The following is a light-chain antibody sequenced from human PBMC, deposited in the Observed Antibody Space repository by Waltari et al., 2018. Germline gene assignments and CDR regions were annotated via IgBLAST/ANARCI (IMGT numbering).Light chain of an antibody. Sequence: EIVLTQSPGTLSLSPGERVTLSCRASQAVSRFLAWYQQKPGQAPRLLIYDTSTRATGIPDRFSGSGSGTDFSLTNSRLEPEDFAVYYCQKYGSLPATFGQGTKVEIK. CDR1: QAVSRF. CDR3: QKYGSLPAT. CDR2: DTS. V-gene: IGKV3-20*01. J-gene: IGKJ1*01.